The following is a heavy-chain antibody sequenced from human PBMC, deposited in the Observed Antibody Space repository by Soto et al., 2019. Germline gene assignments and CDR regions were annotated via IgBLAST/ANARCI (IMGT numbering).Heavy chain of an antibody. CDR3: ARYLVAVAGTISNGMDV. V-gene: IGHV1-2*04. D-gene: IGHD6-19*01. CDR2: INPNSGGT. J-gene: IGHJ6*02. Sequence: QVQLVQSGAEVKKPGASVKVSCKASGYTFTGYYMDWVRQAPGQGLEWMGWINPNSGGTNYAQKFQGWVTMTRDTSISTAYMELSRLRSDDTAVYYCARYLVAVAGTISNGMDVWGQGTTVTVSS. CDR1: GYTFTGYY.